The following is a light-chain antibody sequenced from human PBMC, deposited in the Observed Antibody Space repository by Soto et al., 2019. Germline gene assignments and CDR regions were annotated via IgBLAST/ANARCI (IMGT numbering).Light chain of an antibody. Sequence: AVRMTQSPSSFSASTGDRVTINCRASRDISTYLAWYQQKPGQSPKLLIYGASTLHNEVPSRFSGGGSGTNFTLTVDCLQSDDFALYFCQQYYTLPYTFGQGT. CDR3: QQYYTLPYT. V-gene: IGKV1-8*01. J-gene: IGKJ2*01. CDR1: RDISTY. CDR2: GAS.